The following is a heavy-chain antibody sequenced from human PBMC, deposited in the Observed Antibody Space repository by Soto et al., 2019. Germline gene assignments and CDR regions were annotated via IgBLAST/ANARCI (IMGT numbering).Heavy chain of an antibody. J-gene: IGHJ5*02. CDR3: AKGVLFGVGPNWFDP. CDR1: GITFSSYA. D-gene: IGHD3-3*01. V-gene: IGHV3-23*01. Sequence: GGSLRLSCAASGITFSSYAMTWVRQSPGKELEWVSGLSGSGGSTYYADSVKGRFTISRDNSKNTVYLQMNSLRAEDTAVYYCAKGVLFGVGPNWFDPWGQGTLVTVSS. CDR2: LSGSGGST.